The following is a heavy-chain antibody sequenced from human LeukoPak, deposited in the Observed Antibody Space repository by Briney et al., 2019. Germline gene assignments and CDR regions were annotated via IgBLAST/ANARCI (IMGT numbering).Heavy chain of an antibody. CDR1: GGSISSSSYY. CDR3: ARGELRYFDWLFTEGWFDP. J-gene: IGHJ5*02. V-gene: IGHV4-39*07. CDR2: IYYSGST. D-gene: IGHD3-9*01. Sequence: PSETLSLTCTVSGGSISSSSYYWGWIRQPPGKGLEWIGSIYYSGSTYYNPSLKSRVTISVDTSKNQFSLKLSSVTAADTAVYYCARGELRYFDWLFTEGWFDPWGQGTLVTVSS.